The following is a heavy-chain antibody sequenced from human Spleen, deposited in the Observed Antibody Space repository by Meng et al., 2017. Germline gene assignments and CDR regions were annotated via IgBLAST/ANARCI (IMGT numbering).Heavy chain of an antibody. J-gene: IGHJ4*02. V-gene: IGHV3-30*04. D-gene: IGHD4-17*01. Sequence: GGSLRLSCAASGFTFSSYAMHWVRQAPGKGLEWVAVISYDGSNKYYADSVKGRFTISRDNSKNTLYLQMNSLRAEDTAVYYCARERNDYGDYPHYWGQGTLVTVSS. CDR3: ARERNDYGDYPHY. CDR2: ISYDGSNK. CDR1: GFTFSSYA.